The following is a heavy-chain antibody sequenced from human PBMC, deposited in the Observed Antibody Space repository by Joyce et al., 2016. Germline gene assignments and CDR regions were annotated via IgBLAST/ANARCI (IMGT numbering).Heavy chain of an antibody. CDR3: ARESTATKEGC. J-gene: IGHJ4*02. D-gene: IGHD4-17*01. CDR2: IGADGSDE. V-gene: IGHV3-7*03. Sequence: EEQVVDSGGGLVQPGGSLRLSCAASGVTFSNYWMSWVRQAKGRGVGGGANIGADGSDENYVDSVKGRFTSSRDNTKKLLFLQMSSLRADDTAVYYCARESTATKEGCWGQGTLVTVSS. CDR1: GVTFSNYW.